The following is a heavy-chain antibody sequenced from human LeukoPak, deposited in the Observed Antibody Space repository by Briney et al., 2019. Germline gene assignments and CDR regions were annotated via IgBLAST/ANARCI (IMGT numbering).Heavy chain of an antibody. CDR2: IYYTGST. CDR1: GDSISNSNYY. Sequence: SETLSLTCTVSGDSISNSNYYWGWLRQPPGKGLEWIGSIYYTGSTHYNPSLKSRVTISVDTSKNQFSLKLSSVTAAGTAVFYCARRLGSAWYFDYWGQGTLVTVSS. J-gene: IGHJ4*02. CDR3: ARRLGSAWYFDY. V-gene: IGHV4-39*01. D-gene: IGHD6-25*01.